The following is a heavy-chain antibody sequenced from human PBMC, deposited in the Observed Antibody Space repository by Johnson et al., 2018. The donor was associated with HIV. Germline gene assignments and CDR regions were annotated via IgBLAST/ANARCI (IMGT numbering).Heavy chain of an antibody. CDR3: ASEYSYGSHDAFDI. J-gene: IGHJ3*02. V-gene: IGHV3-66*02. CDR1: GFTFEDYG. D-gene: IGHD5-18*01. Sequence: VQLVESGGGVVRPGGSLRLSCAASGFTFEDYGMSWVRQAPGKGLEWVSVLFSGGSIYFADSVKGRFTISRDNSKNTLYLQMNSLRAEDTAVYYCASEYSYGSHDAFDIWGQGTMVTVSS. CDR2: LFSGGSI.